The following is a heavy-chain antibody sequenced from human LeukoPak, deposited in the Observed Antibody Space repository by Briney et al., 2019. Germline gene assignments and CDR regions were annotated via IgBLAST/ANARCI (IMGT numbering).Heavy chain of an antibody. CDR1: GFTFSSSA. D-gene: IGHD2-15*01. V-gene: IGHV3-23*01. CDR2: ICNNGGYT. Sequence: GGSLRLSCAASGFTFSSSAMSWVRLAPGKGLEWVSAICNNGGYTYYVDSVQGRFTISRDNSKSTLCLQMNSLRAEDTAVYYCAKQLGYCSDGSCYFPYWGQGTLVTVSS. J-gene: IGHJ4*02. CDR3: AKQLGYCSDGSCYFPY.